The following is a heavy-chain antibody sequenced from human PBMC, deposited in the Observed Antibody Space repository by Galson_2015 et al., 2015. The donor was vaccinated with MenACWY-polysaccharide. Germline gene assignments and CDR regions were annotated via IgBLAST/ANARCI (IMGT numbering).Heavy chain of an antibody. CDR3: ARWTSRGNPDGYPDY. J-gene: IGHJ4*01. Sequence: SVKVSCKASGYTFTTSAIHWVRQAPGQRLEWMGWINAGNDDTKYSQNFQGRVSITTDTSTSTVYMELSSLRFEDTAVYYCARWTSRGNPDGYPDYWGHGAQVTVSS. V-gene: IGHV1-3*01. CDR2: INAGNDDT. D-gene: IGHD5-24*01. CDR1: GYTFTTSA.